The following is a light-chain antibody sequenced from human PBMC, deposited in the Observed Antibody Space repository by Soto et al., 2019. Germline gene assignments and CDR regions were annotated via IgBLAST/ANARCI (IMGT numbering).Light chain of an antibody. J-gene: IGLJ1*01. CDR1: SRDVGGYNS. CDR2: DVS. V-gene: IGLV2-14*01. CDR3: SSYTTGGSYV. Sequence: QSVLTQPASVSGSTRLSIAISCTGTSRDVGGYNSVSWYQQQPGKVPKLMIYDVSNRPSGVSNRFSGSKSGNTASLTISGLQAEDEGDYYCSSYTTGGSYVFGTGTKLTVL.